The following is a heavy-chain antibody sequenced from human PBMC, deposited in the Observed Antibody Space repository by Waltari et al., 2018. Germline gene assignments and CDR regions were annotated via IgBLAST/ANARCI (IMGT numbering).Heavy chain of an antibody. CDR1: GFTFSNYC. D-gene: IGHD3-3*01. CDR3: ARADRDQRGYYFFDS. Sequence: EVQLVESGGGLVQPGGSLRLSCAASGFTFSNYCLTWVRQAPGKGLEWVANIKQDGSEKYYVDSVKGRFTISRDNAKNSLYLQMNSLRAEDTAVYYCARADRDQRGYYFFDSWGLGTLVTVSS. V-gene: IGHV3-7*01. J-gene: IGHJ4*02. CDR2: IKQDGSEK.